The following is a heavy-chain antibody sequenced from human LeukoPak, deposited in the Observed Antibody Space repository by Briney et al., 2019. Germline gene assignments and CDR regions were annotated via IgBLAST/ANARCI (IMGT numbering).Heavy chain of an antibody. V-gene: IGHV4-39*01. CDR2: IYYSGST. Sequence: SETLSLTCTVSGGSISSSSYYWGLIRQPPGKWLEWIGSIYYSGSTYYNPSLKSRVTISVDTSKNQFSLKLSSVTAADTAVYYCARRIAAARGTFDYWGQGTLVTVSS. D-gene: IGHD6-13*01. CDR3: ARRIAAARGTFDY. J-gene: IGHJ4*02. CDR1: GGSISSSSYY.